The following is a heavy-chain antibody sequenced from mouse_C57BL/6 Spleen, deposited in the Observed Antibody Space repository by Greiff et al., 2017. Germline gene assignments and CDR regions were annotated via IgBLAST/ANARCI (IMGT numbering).Heavy chain of an antibody. CDR2: INPSSGYT. J-gene: IGHJ2*01. CDR3: ARSRYDYDPSFDY. Sequence: QVQLKESGAELAKPGASVKLSCKASGYTFTSYWMHWVKQRPGQGLEWIGYINPSSGYTKYNQKFKDKATLTADKSSSTAYMQLSSLTYEDSAVYYCARSRYDYDPSFDYWGQGTTLTVSS. D-gene: IGHD2-4*01. CDR1: GYTFTSYW. V-gene: IGHV1-7*01.